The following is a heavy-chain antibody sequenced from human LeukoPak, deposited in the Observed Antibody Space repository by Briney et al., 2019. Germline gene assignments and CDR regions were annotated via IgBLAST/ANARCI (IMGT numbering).Heavy chain of an antibody. D-gene: IGHD1-26*01. Sequence: PSETLSLTCAVYGGSFSGYYWRWIRQPAGKGLEWIGRIYTSGSTNYNPSLKSRVTMSVDTSKNQFSLKLSSVTAADTAVYYCARDSGGYYDPFFDIWGQGTMVTVSS. CDR3: ARDSGGYYDPFFDI. J-gene: IGHJ3*02. V-gene: IGHV4-4*07. CDR1: GGSFSGYY. CDR2: IYTSGST.